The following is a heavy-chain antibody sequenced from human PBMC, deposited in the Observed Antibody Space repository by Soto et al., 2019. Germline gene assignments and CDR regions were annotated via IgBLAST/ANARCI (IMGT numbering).Heavy chain of an antibody. CDR1: GYTFTSYA. J-gene: IGHJ4*02. V-gene: IGHV1-3*01. Sequence: GASVKVSCKASGYTFTSYAMHWVRQAPGQRLEWMGWINAGNGNTKYSQKFQGRVTITRDTSASTAYMELSSLRSEDTAVYYCARDLGSVTTFHGWGQGTLVTVSS. D-gene: IGHD4-17*01. CDR2: INAGNGNT. CDR3: ARDLGSVTTFHG.